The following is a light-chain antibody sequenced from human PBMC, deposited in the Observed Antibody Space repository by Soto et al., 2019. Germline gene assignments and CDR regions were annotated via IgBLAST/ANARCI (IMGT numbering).Light chain of an antibody. CDR3: LQDYNHPWT. CDR2: AAS. CDR1: QGIRND. Sequence: AIQMTQSPSSLSASVGDRVTITCRASQGIRNDLGWYQQKPGKAPKLLVYAASSLQSGVPSRFSGSGSGTDFTLTISSLQPEDCATYYCLQDYNHPWTCGQGTKVEIK. V-gene: IGKV1-6*01. J-gene: IGKJ1*01.